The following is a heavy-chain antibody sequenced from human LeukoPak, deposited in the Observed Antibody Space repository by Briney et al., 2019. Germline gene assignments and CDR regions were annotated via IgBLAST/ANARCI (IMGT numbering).Heavy chain of an antibody. D-gene: IGHD1-26*01. CDR3: ARQLVGDAPADY. Sequence: SETLSLTCTVSGGSISSYYWSWIRQPPGKGLEWIGYIYYSGSTNYNPSLKSRVTISVDTSKNQFSLKLSSVTAADTAVYYCARQLVGDAPADYWGQGTLVTVSS. V-gene: IGHV4-59*08. CDR2: IYYSGST. J-gene: IGHJ4*02. CDR1: GGSISSYY.